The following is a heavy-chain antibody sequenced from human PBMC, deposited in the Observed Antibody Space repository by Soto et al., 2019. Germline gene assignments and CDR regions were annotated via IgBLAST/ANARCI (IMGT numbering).Heavy chain of an antibody. CDR3: SRVHGSGGGCYSIDY. D-gene: IGHD2-15*01. CDR1: GYTFTSYY. Sequence: QVQLVQSGAEVKKPGASVKVSCKASGYTFTSYYIHWVRQAPGQGLEWMGIINPSGNTHYAQKVRVRVTINSDTSTTTVSRQLSSLRSDDTAVYYCSRVHGSGGGCYSIDYWGQGTLVTVSS. CDR2: INPSGNT. V-gene: IGHV1-46*03. J-gene: IGHJ4*02.